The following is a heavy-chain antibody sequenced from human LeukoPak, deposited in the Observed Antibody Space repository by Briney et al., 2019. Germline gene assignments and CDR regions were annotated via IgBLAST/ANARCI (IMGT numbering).Heavy chain of an antibody. Sequence: PGGSLRLSCAASGFTFSSYAMSWVRQAPGKGLEWVSAISGSGGSTYYADSVKGRFTISRDNSKNTLYLQMNSLRAEDTAVYYCAKGGYSSSWFSVHFDYWGQGTLVTVSS. J-gene: IGHJ4*02. D-gene: IGHD6-13*01. V-gene: IGHV3-23*01. CDR2: ISGSGGST. CDR1: GFTFSSYA. CDR3: AKGGYSSSWFSVHFDY.